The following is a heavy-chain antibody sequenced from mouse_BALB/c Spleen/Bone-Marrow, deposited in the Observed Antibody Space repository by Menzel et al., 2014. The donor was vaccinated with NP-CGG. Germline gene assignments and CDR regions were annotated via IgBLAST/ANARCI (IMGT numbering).Heavy chain of an antibody. CDR1: GFNIKDYY. J-gene: IGHJ4*01. CDR3: ARWEYYAMDY. D-gene: IGHD4-1*01. Sequence: EVQLQQSGAELVRPGALVKLSCKASGFNIKDYYVHWMKQRPEQGLEWIGRIDPANGNTKYDPKFQGKATITADASSNTAYLRLSSLTSEDTAVYYCARWEYYAMDYWGQGTSVTVSS. V-gene: IGHV14-1*02. CDR2: IDPANGNT.